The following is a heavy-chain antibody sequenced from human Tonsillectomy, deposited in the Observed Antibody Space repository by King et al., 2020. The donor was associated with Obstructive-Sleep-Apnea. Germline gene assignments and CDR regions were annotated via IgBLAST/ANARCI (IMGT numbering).Heavy chain of an antibody. Sequence: VQLVESGGGLVQPGGSLRLSCAASGFTFSSYAMSWVRQAPGKGLEWVSAIICRGGGTYYADSVKGRFTISRDNSKNTLYLQMNSLRAEDTAVYYCAKAIFRDGSPASGMDVWGQGTTVTVSS. CDR2: IICRGGGT. D-gene: IGHD5-24*01. V-gene: IGHV3-23*04. CDR1: GFTFSSYA. J-gene: IGHJ6*02. CDR3: AKAIFRDGSPASGMDV.